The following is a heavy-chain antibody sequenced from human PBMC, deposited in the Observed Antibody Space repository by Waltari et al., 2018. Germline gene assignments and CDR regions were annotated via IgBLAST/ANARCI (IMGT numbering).Heavy chain of an antibody. V-gene: IGHV4-4*02. Sequence: QVQLQESGPGLVKPSGTLSLTCAVSGGSISSSNWWSWVRQPPGKGLEWIGEIYHSGSTNYNPSLKSRVTISVDKSKNQFSLKLSSVTAADTAVYYCATSAYYDSSGYYSGAFDIWGQGTMVTVSS. CDR2: IYHSGST. CDR1: GGSISSSNW. J-gene: IGHJ3*02. D-gene: IGHD3-22*01. CDR3: ATSAYYDSSGYYSGAFDI.